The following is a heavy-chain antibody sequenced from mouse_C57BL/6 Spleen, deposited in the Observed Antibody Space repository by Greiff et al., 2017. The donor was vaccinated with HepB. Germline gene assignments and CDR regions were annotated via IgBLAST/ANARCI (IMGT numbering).Heavy chain of an antibody. J-gene: IGHJ1*03. CDR3: ARDSPDFDV. Sequence: VQLQQSGPELVKPGASVKISCKASGYTFTDYYMNWVKQSHGKSLEWIGDINPNNGGTSYNQKFKGKATLTVDKSSSTAYMELRSLTSEDSAVYYCARDSPDFDVWGTGTTVTVSS. CDR1: GYTFTDYY. V-gene: IGHV1-26*01. CDR2: INPNNGGT.